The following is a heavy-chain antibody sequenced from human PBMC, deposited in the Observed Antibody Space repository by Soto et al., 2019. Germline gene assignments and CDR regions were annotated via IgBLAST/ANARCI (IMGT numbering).Heavy chain of an antibody. Sequence: PSETRSLTCPVSNGSVSSGTYAWSWVRQPPGKGLEWIGYIYYSGTTYYTPSLKSRLTMSMDRANDHFSLNLTSVTAADTAVYFCARGHYYYGMDVWGQGITVTV. V-gene: IGHV4-30-2*01. CDR3: ARGHYYYGMDV. J-gene: IGHJ6*02. CDR1: NGSVSSGTYA. CDR2: IYYSGTT.